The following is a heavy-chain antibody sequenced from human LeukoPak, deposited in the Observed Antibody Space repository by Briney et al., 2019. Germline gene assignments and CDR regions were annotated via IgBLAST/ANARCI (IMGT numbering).Heavy chain of an antibody. CDR3: AKGKYFDSPTGTCLGY. CDR2: ISGSGDNT. V-gene: IGHV3-23*01. J-gene: IGHJ4*02. D-gene: IGHD3-9*01. Sequence: PGGSLRLSCAASGFTFSSYAVSWVRQAPGKGLEWVSSISGSGDNTYYADSVKGRFTISRDNSKNTLYLQMNSLRAEDTAVYYCAKGKYFDSPTGTCLGYWGQGTLVTVSS. CDR1: GFTFSSYA.